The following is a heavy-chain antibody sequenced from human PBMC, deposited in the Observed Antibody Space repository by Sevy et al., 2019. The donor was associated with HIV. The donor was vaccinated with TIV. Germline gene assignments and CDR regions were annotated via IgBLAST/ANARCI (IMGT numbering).Heavy chain of an antibody. Sequence: GGSLRLSCAASGFTFSNYAMHWVRQAPGKGLEWVAVISYDGTNNQYAESVKGRFTISRDNSKNTLYLQMNSLRAEDTAVYYCARDRGYYDSSGFYSRYYFDYWGQGTLVTVSS. CDR2: ISYDGTNN. D-gene: IGHD3-22*01. J-gene: IGHJ4*02. CDR3: ARDRGYYDSSGFYSRYYFDY. V-gene: IGHV3-30-3*01. CDR1: GFTFSNYA.